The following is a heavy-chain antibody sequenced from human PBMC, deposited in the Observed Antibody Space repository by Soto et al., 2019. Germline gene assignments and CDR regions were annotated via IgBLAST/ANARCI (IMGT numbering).Heavy chain of an antibody. V-gene: IGHV4-34*01. CDR3: AGGIGARYFDY. D-gene: IGHD6-6*01. J-gene: IGHJ4*02. CDR1: GGSFSGYY. CDR2: INHSGST. Sequence: PSETLSLTCAVYGGSFSGYYWSWIRQPPGKGLEWIGEINHSGSTNYNPSLKRRVTISVETSKNQFSLKLSSVTAADTAVYYCAGGIGARYFDYWGQGTLVTVSS.